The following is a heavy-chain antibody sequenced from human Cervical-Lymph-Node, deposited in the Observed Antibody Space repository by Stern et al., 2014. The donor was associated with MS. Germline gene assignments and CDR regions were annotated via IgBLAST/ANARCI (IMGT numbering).Heavy chain of an antibody. CDR3: ARDLRYYYDSSGYYYRWFDP. D-gene: IGHD3-22*01. CDR2: IYYSGST. V-gene: IGHV4-31*03. Sequence: QVQLQESGPGLVKPSQTLSLTCTVSGGSISSGGYYWSWIRQHPGKGLEWIGYIYYSGSTYYNPSLKSRVTISVDTSTNQFSLKLSSVTAADTAVYYCARDLRYYYDSSGYYYRWFDPWGQGTLVTVSS. CDR1: GGSISSGGYY. J-gene: IGHJ5*02.